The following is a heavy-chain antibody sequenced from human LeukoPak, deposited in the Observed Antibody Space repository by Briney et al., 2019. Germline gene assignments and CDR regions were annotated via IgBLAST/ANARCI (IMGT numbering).Heavy chain of an antibody. CDR1: GGSISSGDYY. V-gene: IGHV4-31*03. J-gene: IGHJ4*02. Sequence: KPSETLSLTCTVSGGSISSGDYYWGWIRRHPGKGLERIGYIYYSGASYYNPSLKSRVTMSVDTSKNQFSLKLSSVTAADAAVYYCARRGYSYGFDYWGQGTLVTVSS. CDR3: ARRGYSYGFDY. D-gene: IGHD5-18*01. CDR2: IYYSGAS.